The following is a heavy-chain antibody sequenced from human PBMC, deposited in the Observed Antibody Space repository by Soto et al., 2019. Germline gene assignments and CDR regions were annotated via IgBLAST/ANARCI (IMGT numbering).Heavy chain of an antibody. CDR2: IYSGGST. CDR1: GFTVSSNY. J-gene: IGHJ6*03. Sequence: GGSLRLSCAASGFTVSSNYMSWVRQAPGKGLEWVSVIYSGGSTYYADSVKGRFTISRHNSKNTLYLQMNSLRAEDTAVYYCASGYSSSFDRYYYYYMDVWGKGTTVTVSS. D-gene: IGHD6-6*01. V-gene: IGHV3-53*04. CDR3: ASGYSSSFDRYYYYYMDV.